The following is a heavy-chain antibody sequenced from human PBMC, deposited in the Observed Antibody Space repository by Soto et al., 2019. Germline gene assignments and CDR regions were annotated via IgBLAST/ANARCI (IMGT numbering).Heavy chain of an antibody. CDR2: ISGRGGST. V-gene: IGHV3-23*01. D-gene: IGHD2-2*01. Sequence: GGSLRLSCAASGFTFSNYAMSWVRQAPGKGLEWVSSISGRGGSTYADSVKGRFAISRDNSKNTLYLQMSSLRAEDTAMYYCARYIPGVRYYGMDVWGQGTTVTVSS. J-gene: IGHJ6*02. CDR3: ARYIPGVRYYGMDV. CDR1: GFTFSNYA.